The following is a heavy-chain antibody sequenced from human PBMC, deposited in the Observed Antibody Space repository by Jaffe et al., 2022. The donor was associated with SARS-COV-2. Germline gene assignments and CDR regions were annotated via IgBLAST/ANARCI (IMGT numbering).Heavy chain of an antibody. D-gene: IGHD3-16*02. CDR1: GGSISSYY. CDR3: ARSPRLRLGELSLFDY. J-gene: IGHJ4*02. Sequence: QVQLQESGPGLVKPSETLSLTCTVSGGSISSYYWSWIRQPPGKGLEWIGYIYYSGSTNYNPSLKSRVTISVDTSKNQFSLKLSSVTAADTAVYYCARSPRLRLGELSLFDYWGQGTLVTVSS. CDR2: IYYSGST. V-gene: IGHV4-59*08.